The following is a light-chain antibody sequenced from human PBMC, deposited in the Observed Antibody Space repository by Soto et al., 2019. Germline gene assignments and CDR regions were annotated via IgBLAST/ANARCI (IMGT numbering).Light chain of an antibody. J-gene: IGKJ2*01. CDR3: QQYGSPPPYT. CDR2: GSS. V-gene: IGKV3-20*01. CDR1: QSVSNNY. Sequence: EVVLTQSPGTLSLSPGERATLSCRASQSVSNNYLAWYQQKPGQGPRLLISGSSDRATGIPDRFSGSGSGTDFTLTISRLEPEEFAVYYCQQYGSPPPYTFGQGTKLEIK.